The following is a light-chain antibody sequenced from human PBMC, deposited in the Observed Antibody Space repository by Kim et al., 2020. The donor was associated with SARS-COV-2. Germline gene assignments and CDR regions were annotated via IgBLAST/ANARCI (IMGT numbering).Light chain of an antibody. CDR2: DTT. J-gene: IGLJ2*01. CDR3: CLTYNGVVV. Sequence: PGGTVTLTCGSSTEAVTSGLYPFWFQQKPGQVPRTLIYDTTNKHSWTPARFSGSLLGGKAALSLSGAQPEDEAEYYCCLTYNGVVVFGGGTKVTVL. CDR1: TEAVTSGLY. V-gene: IGLV7-46*01.